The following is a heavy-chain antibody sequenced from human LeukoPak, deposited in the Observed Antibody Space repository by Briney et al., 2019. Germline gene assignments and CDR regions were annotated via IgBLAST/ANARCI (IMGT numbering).Heavy chain of an antibody. CDR2: IYSGGST. CDR3: ARLGPDYYDSSGYYSDAFDI. CDR1: GFTVSSNY. V-gene: IGHV3-53*05. D-gene: IGHD3-22*01. Sequence: HPGGSLRLSCAASGFTVSSNYMSWVRQAPGKGLEWVSVIYSGGSTYYADSVKGRFTISRDNSKNTLYLQMNSLRAEDTAVYYCARLGPDYYDSSGYYSDAFDIWGQGTMVTVSS. J-gene: IGHJ3*02.